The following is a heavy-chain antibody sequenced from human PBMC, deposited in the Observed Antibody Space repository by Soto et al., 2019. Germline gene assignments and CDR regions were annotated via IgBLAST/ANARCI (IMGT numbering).Heavy chain of an antibody. V-gene: IGHV4-31*03. J-gene: IGHJ6*02. CDR3: ARGLTTNSYYYYGMDV. CDR2: IYYSGST. Sequence: SETLSLTCTVSGGSISSGGYYWSWIRQHPGKGLEWIGYIYYSGSTYYNPSLKSRVTISVDTSKNQFSLKLSSVTAADTAVYYCARGLTTNSYYYYGMDVWGQGTTVTVSS. CDR1: GGSISSGGYY. D-gene: IGHD4-17*01.